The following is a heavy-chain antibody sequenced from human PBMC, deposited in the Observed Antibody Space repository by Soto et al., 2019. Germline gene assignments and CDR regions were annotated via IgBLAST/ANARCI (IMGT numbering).Heavy chain of an antibody. Sequence: GGSLRLSCAASGFTFSSYWMHWVRQAPGKGLVWVSRINSDGSSTSYADSVKGRFTISRDNAKNTLYLQMNSLRAEDTAVYYCASGSSGYYYSPGMDVWGQGTTVTVSS. CDR3: ASGSSGYYYSPGMDV. CDR2: INSDGSST. V-gene: IGHV3-74*01. D-gene: IGHD3-22*01. J-gene: IGHJ6*02. CDR1: GFTFSSYW.